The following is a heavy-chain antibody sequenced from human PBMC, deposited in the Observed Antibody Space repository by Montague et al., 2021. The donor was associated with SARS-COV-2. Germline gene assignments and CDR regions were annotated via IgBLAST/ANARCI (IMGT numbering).Heavy chain of an antibody. CDR2: IYYSGST. V-gene: IGHV4-59*01. Sequence: SETRSLTCTVSGGSISSYYWSWIRQPPGKGLEWIGYIYYSGSTNYNPSLKSRVTISVDTSKNQFSLKLSSVTAADTAVYYCARDTDYYDLAAGYYYGMDVWGQGTTVTVPS. D-gene: IGHD3-22*01. J-gene: IGHJ6*02. CDR3: ARDTDYYDLAAGYYYGMDV. CDR1: GGSISSYY.